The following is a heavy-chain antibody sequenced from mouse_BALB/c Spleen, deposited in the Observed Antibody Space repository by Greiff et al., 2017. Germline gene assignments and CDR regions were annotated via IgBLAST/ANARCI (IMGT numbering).Heavy chain of an antibody. CDR1: GFAFSSYD. J-gene: IGHJ3*01. D-gene: IGHD2-2*01. Sequence: DVKLVESGGGLVKPGGSLKLSCAASGFAFSSYDMSWVRQTPEKRLEWVAYISSGGGSTYYPDTVKGRFTISRDNAKNTLYLQMSSLKSEDTAMYYCARQGTMVTPFAYWGQGTLVTVSA. CDR2: ISSGGGST. CDR3: ARQGTMVTPFAY. V-gene: IGHV5-12-1*01.